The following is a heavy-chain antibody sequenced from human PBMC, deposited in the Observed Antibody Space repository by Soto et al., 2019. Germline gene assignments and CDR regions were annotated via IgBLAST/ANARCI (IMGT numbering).Heavy chain of an antibody. Sequence: GGSLRLSCAASGFTFSSYGMHWVRQAPGKGLEWVAVIWYDGSNKYYADSVKGRFTISRDNSKNTLYLQMNSLRAEDTAVYYCARPMVRFSTSCYDYWGQGTLVTVSS. J-gene: IGHJ4*02. CDR1: GFTFSSYG. CDR2: IWYDGSNK. CDR3: ARPMVRFSTSCYDY. D-gene: IGHD2-2*01. V-gene: IGHV3-33*01.